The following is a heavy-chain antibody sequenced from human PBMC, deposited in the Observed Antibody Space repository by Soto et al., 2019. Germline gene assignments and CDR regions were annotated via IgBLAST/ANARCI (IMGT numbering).Heavy chain of an antibody. CDR2: INHSGST. CDR1: GGSFSGYY. Sequence: SETLSLTFAVYGGSFSGYYWSWIRQPPGKGLEWIGEINHSGSTNYNPSLKSRVTISVDASKNQFSLKRSSVTAADTAVYYCARGGGGSSWYYYYYGMDVWGQGTTVTVSS. CDR3: ARGGGGSSWYYYYYGMDV. J-gene: IGHJ6*02. V-gene: IGHV4-34*01. D-gene: IGHD6-13*01.